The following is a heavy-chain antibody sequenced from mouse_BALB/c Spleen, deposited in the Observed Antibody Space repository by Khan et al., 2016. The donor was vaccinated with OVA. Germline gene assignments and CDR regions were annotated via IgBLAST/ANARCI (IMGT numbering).Heavy chain of an antibody. CDR2: ISSIGGT. J-gene: IGHJ4*01. CDR3: ARSLYYSYGYVLDC. Sequence: VQLQESGPGLVKPSQSLSLTCTVTGYSITSDYAWNWIRQFPGNKLEWMGYISSIGGTSYNPSLKSRISITRDTSKNQFFLQLKSVTAEDTATYYCARSLYYSYGYVLDCWGRGTLVTVSS. V-gene: IGHV3-2*02. CDR1: GYSITSDYA. D-gene: IGHD2-14*01.